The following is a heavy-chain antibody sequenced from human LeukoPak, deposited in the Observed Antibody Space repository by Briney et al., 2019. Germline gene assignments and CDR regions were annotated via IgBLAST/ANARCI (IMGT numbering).Heavy chain of an antibody. V-gene: IGHV4-39*07. J-gene: IGHJ4*02. CDR2: IYYSGST. CDR3: ARDRGLELDY. CDR1: GGSISSSSYY. Sequence: SETLSLTCTVSGGSISSSSYYWGWIRQPPGKGLEWIGSIYYSGSTYYNPSLKSRVTISVDTSKNQFSLKLSSVTAADTAVYYCARDRGLELDYWGQGTLVTVSS. D-gene: IGHD3-10*01.